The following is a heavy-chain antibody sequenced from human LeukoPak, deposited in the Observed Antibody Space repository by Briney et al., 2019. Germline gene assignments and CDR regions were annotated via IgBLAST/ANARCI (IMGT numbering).Heavy chain of an antibody. D-gene: IGHD3-16*01. Sequence: GGSLILSCAASGFSFSNYGVHWVRQAPGKGLEWVAVIWYDGSNKYYADSVKGRFTISRDNSKNTLYVQMSSLRAEDTAVYYCARSNNGGWGYCDYWGQGSLVTVSS. V-gene: IGHV3-33*01. CDR3: ARSNNGGWGYCDY. CDR2: IWYDGSNK. CDR1: GFSFSNYG. J-gene: IGHJ4*02.